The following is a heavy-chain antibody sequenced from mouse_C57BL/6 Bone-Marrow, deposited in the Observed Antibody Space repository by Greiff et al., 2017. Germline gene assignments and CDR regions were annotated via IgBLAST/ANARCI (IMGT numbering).Heavy chain of an antibody. V-gene: IGHV14-4*01. Sequence: VQLQQSGAELVRPGASVKSSCTASGFNIKDDYMHWVKQRPEQGLEWIGWIDPENGDTEYASKFQGKATITADTSSNTAYLQLSSLTSEDTAVYYCTTSGYYVGAYWGQGTLVTVSA. CDR1: GFNIKDDY. D-gene: IGHD2-1*01. CDR2: IDPENGDT. CDR3: TTSGYYVGAY. J-gene: IGHJ3*01.